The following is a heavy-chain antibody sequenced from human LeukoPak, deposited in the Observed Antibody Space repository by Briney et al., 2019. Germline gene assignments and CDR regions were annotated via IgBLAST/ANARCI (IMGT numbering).Heavy chain of an antibody. Sequence: GGSLRLSCAASGFTFSSYAMSWVRQAPGKGLEWVSGISASGGSTYYADSVKGRFTISRDNSKSTLYLQMNSLRAEDTAVYYCAKDFFLWYFDYWGQGTLVTASS. J-gene: IGHJ4*02. V-gene: IGHV3-23*01. CDR3: AKDFFLWYFDY. CDR1: GFTFSSYA. CDR2: ISASGGST. D-gene: IGHD3-3*01.